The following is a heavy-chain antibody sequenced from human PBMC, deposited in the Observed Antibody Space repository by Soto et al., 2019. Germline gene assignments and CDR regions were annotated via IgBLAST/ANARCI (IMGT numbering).Heavy chain of an antibody. Sequence: SETLSLTCTVSGGSISSYYWSWIRQPPGKGLEWIGYIYYSGSTNYNPSLKSRVTISVDTSKNQFSLKLSSVTAADTAVYYCARDRRDGYKRYFEFWGQGNQVTVSS. D-gene: IGHD5-12*01. CDR1: GGSISSYY. CDR2: IYYSGST. J-gene: IGHJ4*02. V-gene: IGHV4-59*01. CDR3: ARDRRDGYKRYFEF.